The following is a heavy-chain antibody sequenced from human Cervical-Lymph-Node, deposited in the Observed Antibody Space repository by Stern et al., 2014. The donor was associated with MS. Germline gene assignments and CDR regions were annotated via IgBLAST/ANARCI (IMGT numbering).Heavy chain of an antibody. CDR2: ITPVFGTT. CDR1: GDTFSSYA. Sequence: VQLVQSRAEVKKPGSSVKVSCKASGDTFSSYAINLVRQVPGQGIEWMGGITPVFGTTIYAQKFQGRVTITADKSTNTAYMELMTLRSEDTAVYYCARGGGLVGYFDYWGQGTLVSVSS. CDR3: ARGGGLVGYFDY. J-gene: IGHJ4*02. V-gene: IGHV1-69*06. D-gene: IGHD1-26*01.